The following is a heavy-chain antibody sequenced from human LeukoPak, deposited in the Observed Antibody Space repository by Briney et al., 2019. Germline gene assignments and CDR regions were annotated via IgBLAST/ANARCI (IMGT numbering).Heavy chain of an antibody. CDR3: AKERVVVIKEAVFDY. CDR2: IRYDGSNK. CDR1: GFTFSHYV. D-gene: IGHD3-22*01. V-gene: IGHV3-30*02. Sequence: PGGSLRLSCAASGFTFSHYVMHWVRQAPGKGLEWVAFIRYDGSNKYYADSVKGRFTISRDNSKNTLYLQMNSLRAEDTAVYYCAKERVVVIKEAVFDYWGQGTLVTVSS. J-gene: IGHJ4*02.